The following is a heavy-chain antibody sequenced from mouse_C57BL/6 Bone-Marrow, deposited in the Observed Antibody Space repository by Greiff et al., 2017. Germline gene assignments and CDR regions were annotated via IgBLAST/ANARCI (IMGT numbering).Heavy chain of an antibody. V-gene: IGHV1-50*01. CDR2: IDPSDSYT. D-gene: IGHD2-5*01. CDR3: SYYSNWYFDV. Sequence: QVQLQQPGAELVKPGASVKLSCKASGYTFTSYWMQWVKQRPGQGLEWIGEIDPSDSYTNYNQKFKGKATLTVDTSSSTAYMQLSSLTSEDSAVYYCSYYSNWYFDVWGTGTTVTVSS. CDR1: GYTFTSYW. J-gene: IGHJ1*03.